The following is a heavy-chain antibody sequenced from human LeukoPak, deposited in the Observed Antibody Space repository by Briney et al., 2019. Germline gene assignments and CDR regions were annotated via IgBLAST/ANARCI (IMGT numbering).Heavy chain of an antibody. CDR1: GYTFTGYY. D-gene: IGHD2-15*01. CDR2: INPNSGGT. CDR3: ARGPVVVAATPGSTYFGY. J-gene: IGHJ4*02. Sequence: ASVKVSCKASGYTFTGYYMHWVRQAPGQGLEWMGWINPNSGGTNYAQKFQGRVTMTRDTSISTAYMELSRLRSDDTAVYYCARGPVVVAATPGSTYFGYWGQGTLVTVSS. V-gene: IGHV1-2*02.